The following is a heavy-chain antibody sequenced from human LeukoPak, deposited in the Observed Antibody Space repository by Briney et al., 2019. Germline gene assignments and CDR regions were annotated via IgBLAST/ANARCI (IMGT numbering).Heavy chain of an antibody. V-gene: IGHV1-18*01. CDR2: ISAYNGNT. CDR1: GYTFTSYG. CDR3: ARDRLRYCSGGSCYPPNAFDI. Sequence: ASVKVSCKASGYTFTSYGISWVRQAPGQGLEWMGWISAYNGNTNYAQKLQGRVTMTTDTSTSTAYMELRSLRSDDTAVYYCARDRLRYCSGGSCYPPNAFDIWGQGTMVTVSS. J-gene: IGHJ3*02. D-gene: IGHD2-15*01.